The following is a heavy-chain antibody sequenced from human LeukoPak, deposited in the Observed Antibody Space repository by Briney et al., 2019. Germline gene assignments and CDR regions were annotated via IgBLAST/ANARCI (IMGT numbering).Heavy chain of an antibody. D-gene: IGHD3-10*01. CDR3: TRRTTMVRGVIDDY. V-gene: IGHV3-71*01. Sequence: GGSLRLSCAASGFTVSSNYMSWVRQAPGKGLEWVGLIRRKVYGGAAAHAASVEGRFTISRDDSKSLAYLQLDSLKTEDTAVYYCTRRTTMVRGVIDDYWGQGTLVTVSS. CDR2: IRRKVYGGAA. J-gene: IGHJ4*02. CDR1: GFTVSSNY.